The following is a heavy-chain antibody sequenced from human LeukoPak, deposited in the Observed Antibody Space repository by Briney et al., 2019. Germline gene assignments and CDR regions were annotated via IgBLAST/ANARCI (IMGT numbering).Heavy chain of an antibody. CDR3: ARGNRGTSSNWFDP. Sequence: SETLSLTCAVYGGSFSGYYWSWIRQPPGKGLEWIGEIDPSGSTNYNPSLKSRVTISVDTSKNQFSLKLSSVTAADTAVYYCARGNRGTSSNWFDPWGQGTLVTVSS. J-gene: IGHJ5*02. CDR1: GGSFSGYY. D-gene: IGHD1-14*01. CDR2: IDPSGST. V-gene: IGHV4-34*01.